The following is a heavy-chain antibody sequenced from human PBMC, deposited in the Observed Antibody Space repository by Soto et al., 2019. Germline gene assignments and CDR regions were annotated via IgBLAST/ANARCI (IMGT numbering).Heavy chain of an antibody. CDR1: GFSLSTRGMC. J-gene: IGHJ5*02. Sequence: SGPTLVNPTQTLTLTCTFSGFSLSTRGMCVSWIRQPPGKALEWLARIDWDDDKYYSTSLKTRLTISKDTSKNQMVLTMTNMDPVDTATYYCARSVCRRNWFDPWGQGTLVTVSS. CDR3: ARSVCRRNWFDP. D-gene: IGHD2-8*01. CDR2: IDWDDDK. V-gene: IGHV2-70*11.